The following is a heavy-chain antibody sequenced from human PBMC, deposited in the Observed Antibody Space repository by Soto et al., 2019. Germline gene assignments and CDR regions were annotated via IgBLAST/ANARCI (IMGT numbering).Heavy chain of an antibody. CDR1: GFTFTSSA. CDR3: AARIGNIGWYWLDA. Sequence: SVKVSCKASGFTFTSSAVQWVRQARGQPLEWIGWIVLGNGNTNYAQKFQGRVTITRDKSTSTAYMDLSRLRADDTAMYYCAARIGNIGWYWLDAWGQGTQVTVSS. V-gene: IGHV1-58*01. D-gene: IGHD6-19*01. J-gene: IGHJ5*02. CDR2: IVLGNGNT.